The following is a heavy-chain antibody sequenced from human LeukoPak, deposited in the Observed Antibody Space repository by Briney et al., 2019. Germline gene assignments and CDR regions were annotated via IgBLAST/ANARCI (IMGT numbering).Heavy chain of an antibody. D-gene: IGHD4-17*01. CDR2: IYYSGST. V-gene: IGHV4-39*07. J-gene: IGHJ4*02. Sequence: SETLSLTCTVSGGSISSSSYYWGWIRQPPGKGLEWIGSIYYSGSTYYNPSLKSRVTISVDTSKNQFSLKLSSVTAADTAVYYCARGDYDLPLGDWGQGTLVTVSS. CDR1: GGSISSSSYY. CDR3: ARGDYDLPLGD.